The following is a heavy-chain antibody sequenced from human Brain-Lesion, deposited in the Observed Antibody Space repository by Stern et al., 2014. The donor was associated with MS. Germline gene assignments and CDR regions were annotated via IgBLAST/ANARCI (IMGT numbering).Heavy chain of an antibody. D-gene: IGHD1-26*01. CDR2: IYYSGFT. Sequence: VQLEESGPGLVKPSETLSLTCTVSGGSISSSTYYWAWIRQPPGKGLEWIGNIYYSGFTYYHPSLKSRVTISVDMSKNQFSLKLSSVTAADTAIYYCARHDSVPRPSQLYSARDRGPGYFDYWGQGTLVTVSS. CDR3: ARHDSVPRPSQLYSARDRGPGYFDY. V-gene: IGHV4-39*01. J-gene: IGHJ4*02. CDR1: GGSISSSTYY.